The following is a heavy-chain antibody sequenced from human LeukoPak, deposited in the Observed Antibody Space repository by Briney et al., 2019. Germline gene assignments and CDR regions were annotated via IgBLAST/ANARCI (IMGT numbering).Heavy chain of an antibody. V-gene: IGHV4-59*08. J-gene: IGHJ2*01. CDR3: ARGGWSLDF. CDR2: IYYSGST. Sequence: SETLSLTCTVSGGSMNNYYWSWIRQPPGKGLERIGYIYYSGSTNYNPSLKSRVAVSVDTSKNQFSLKLSSVTAADTAVYFCARGGWSLDFWGRGTLVTVSS. CDR1: GGSMNNYY.